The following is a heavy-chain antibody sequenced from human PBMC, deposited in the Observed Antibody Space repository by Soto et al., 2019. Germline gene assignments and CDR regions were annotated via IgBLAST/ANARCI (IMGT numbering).Heavy chain of an antibody. CDR1: GGSISSYY. Sequence: QVQLQESGPGLVKPSETLSLTCTVSGGSISSYYWSWIRQPPGKGLEWIGYIYYSGSTNYNPSLKRRVTISVDTSKNQFSLKLSSVTAADTAVYYCARDSCYDSSYYYYGMDVWGQGTTVTVSS. V-gene: IGHV4-59*01. CDR3: ARDSCYDSSYYYYGMDV. CDR2: IYYSGST. J-gene: IGHJ6*02. D-gene: IGHD5-12*01.